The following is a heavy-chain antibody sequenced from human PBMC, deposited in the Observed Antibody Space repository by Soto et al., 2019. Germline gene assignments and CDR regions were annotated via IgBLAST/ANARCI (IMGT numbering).Heavy chain of an antibody. V-gene: IGHV3-23*01. CDR3: AKRASGSFFDY. D-gene: IGHD1-26*01. CDR1: GFTFSNYA. J-gene: IGHJ4*02. CDR2: ISGSGGST. Sequence: PGGSLRLSCAPSGFTFSNYAVNWVRQAPGKGLEWISVISGSGGSTYYADSVKGRSTISRDNSKNTLYLQMNSLRAEDTAVYYCAKRASGSFFDYWGQRSLDTGSS.